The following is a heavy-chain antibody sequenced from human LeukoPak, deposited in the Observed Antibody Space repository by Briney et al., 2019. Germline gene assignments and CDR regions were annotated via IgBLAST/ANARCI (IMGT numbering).Heavy chain of an antibody. CDR1: GFTFDRHT. CDR2: IGWDGTNI. J-gene: IGHJ6*02. CDR3: TKDMEWGMDV. Sequence: GGSLRLSCAASGFTFDRHTMHWVRQPPGKGPEWVSLIGWDGTNIDYADSVKGRFTVSRDNSKNFVYLQMHSLRTEDTALYYRTKDMEWGMDVWGQGTTVIVSS. V-gene: IGHV3-43*01. D-gene: IGHD3-3*01.